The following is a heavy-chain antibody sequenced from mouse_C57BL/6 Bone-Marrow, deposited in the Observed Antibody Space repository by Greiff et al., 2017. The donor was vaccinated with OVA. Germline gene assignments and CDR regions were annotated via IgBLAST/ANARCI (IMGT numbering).Heavy chain of an antibody. V-gene: IGHV2-9-1*01. CDR1: GFSLTSYA. Sequence: QVQLQQSGPGLVAPSQSLSITCTVSGFSLTSYAISWVRQPPGKGLEWLGVIWTGGGTNYNSALKSRLSISKDNSKSQVFLKMNSLQTDDTARYYCARNDYGSLYYFDYWGQGTTLTVSS. CDR2: IWTGGGT. D-gene: IGHD1-1*01. J-gene: IGHJ2*01. CDR3: ARNDYGSLYYFDY.